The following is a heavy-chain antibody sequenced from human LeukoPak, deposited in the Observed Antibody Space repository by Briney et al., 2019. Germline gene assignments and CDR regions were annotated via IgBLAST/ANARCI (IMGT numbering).Heavy chain of an antibody. CDR1: GFTFSSYS. Sequence: GGSLRLSCAASGFTFSSYSMNWVRQAPGKGLEWVSSISSSSSYIYYADSVKGRFTISRDNAKNSLYLQMNSLGAEDTAVYYCARSLGGIIVDSDYWGQGTLVTVSS. V-gene: IGHV3-21*01. CDR2: ISSSSSYI. D-gene: IGHD3-16*02. CDR3: ARSLGGIIVDSDY. J-gene: IGHJ4*02.